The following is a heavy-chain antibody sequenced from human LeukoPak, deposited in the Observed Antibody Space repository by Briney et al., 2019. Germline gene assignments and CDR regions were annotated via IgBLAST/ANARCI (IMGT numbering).Heavy chain of an antibody. CDR3: AREASSGWYGGGLYYFDY. CDR1: GYTFTGYY. D-gene: IGHD6-19*01. CDR2: INPNSGGT. Sequence: ASVKVSCKASGYTFTGYYMHWVRQAPGQGLEWMGWINPNSGGTNYAQKFQGRVTMTRDTSISTAYMELSRLRSDDTAVYYCAREASSGWYGGGLYYFDYWGQGTLVTVSS. J-gene: IGHJ4*02. V-gene: IGHV1-2*02.